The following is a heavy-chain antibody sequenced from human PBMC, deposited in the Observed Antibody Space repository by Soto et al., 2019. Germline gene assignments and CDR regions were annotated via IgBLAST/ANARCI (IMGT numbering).Heavy chain of an antibody. D-gene: IGHD7-27*01. J-gene: IGHJ2*01. CDR2: IYYSGSA. CDR3: AKKGSPSGDHSNWYFDL. CDR1: GGSISSGGYY. V-gene: IGHV4-31*03. Sequence: SETLSLTCTVSGGSISSGGYYWTWIRQHPGKGLEWIGYIYYSGSAYYADSVKGRFTISRDNSKNTLYLQMDSLSADDTAVYFCAKKGSPSGDHSNWYFDLWGRGTLVTVSS.